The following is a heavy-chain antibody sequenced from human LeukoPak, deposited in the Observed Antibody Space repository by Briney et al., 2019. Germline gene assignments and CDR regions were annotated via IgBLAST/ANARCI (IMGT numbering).Heavy chain of an antibody. D-gene: IGHD6-25*01. J-gene: IGHJ4*02. V-gene: IGHV3-48*01. CDR1: GFTFSSYD. CDR3: ARGLGF. Sequence: GGSLRLSCAGSGFTFSSYDMNWVRQAPGKGLEWLAYISTSSRTIYYADSVKGRFTISRDNAKNSLYLQMNTLRAEDTAVYYCARGLGFWGQGALVTVSS. CDR2: ISTSSRTI.